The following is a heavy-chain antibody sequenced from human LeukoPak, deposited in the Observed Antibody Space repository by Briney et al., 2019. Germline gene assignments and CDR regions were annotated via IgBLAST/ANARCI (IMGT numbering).Heavy chain of an antibody. D-gene: IGHD5-18*01. CDR2: IYHSGST. CDR1: GGSISSGGYY. J-gene: IGHJ3*02. V-gene: IGHV4-30-2*01. CDR3: ARDLHTAMVTDYAFDI. Sequence: PSETLSLTCTVSGGSISSGGYYWSWIRQPPGKGLEWIGYIYHSGSTYYNPSLKSRVTISVDRSKNQFSLKLSSVTAADTAVYYCARDLHTAMVTDYAFDIWGQGTMVTVSS.